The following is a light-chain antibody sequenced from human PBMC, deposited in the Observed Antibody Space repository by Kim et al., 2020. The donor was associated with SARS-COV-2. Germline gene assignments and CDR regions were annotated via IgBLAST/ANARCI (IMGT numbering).Light chain of an antibody. J-gene: IGKJ2*01. CDR1: QNIGTH. Sequence: GERATPPCRASQNIGTHLAWYQQTPGQAPRLLIFGASTRATGIPARFSGSGSGKDFTLTISSLQSEDFAVYYCQVYNNWAPMYTFGQGTKLE. V-gene: IGKV3-15*01. CDR2: GAS. CDR3: QVYNNWAPMYT.